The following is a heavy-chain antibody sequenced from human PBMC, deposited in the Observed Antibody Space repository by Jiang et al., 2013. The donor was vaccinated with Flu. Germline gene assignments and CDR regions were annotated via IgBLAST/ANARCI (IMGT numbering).Heavy chain of an antibody. V-gene: IGHV4-34*01. D-gene: IGHD2-15*01. CDR3: ARGGLGYCSGGSCRNYYGMDV. Sequence: GSGLVKPSQTLSLTCTVSGGSISGYYWSWIRQPPGKGLEWIGEINHSGSTNYNPSLKSRVTISVDTSKNQFSLKLSSVTAADTAVYYCARGGLGYCSGGSCRNYYGMDV. CDR1: GGSISGYY. CDR2: INHSGST. J-gene: IGHJ6*01.